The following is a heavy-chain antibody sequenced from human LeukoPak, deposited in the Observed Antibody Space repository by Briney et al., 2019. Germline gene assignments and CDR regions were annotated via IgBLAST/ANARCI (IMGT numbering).Heavy chain of an antibody. D-gene: IGHD3-10*01. Sequence: GGSLRLSCAASGFTFSSSSMSWVRQAPGKGLEWVSFISSSSSYIYYADSVKGRFTISRDNAKNSLYLQMNSLRAEDTAVYYCARRLTGHVDYWGQGTLVTVSS. CDR1: GFTFSSSS. V-gene: IGHV3-21*01. J-gene: IGHJ4*02. CDR3: ARRLTGHVDY. CDR2: ISSSSSYI.